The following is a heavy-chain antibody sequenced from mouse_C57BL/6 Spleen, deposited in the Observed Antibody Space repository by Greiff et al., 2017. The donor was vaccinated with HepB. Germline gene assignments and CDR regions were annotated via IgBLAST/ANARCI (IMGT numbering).Heavy chain of an antibody. V-gene: IGHV1-81*01. J-gene: IGHJ4*01. Sequence: QVQLKESGAELARPGASVKLSCKASGYTFTSYGISWVKQRTGQGLEWIGEIYPRSGNTYYNEKFKGKATLTADKSSSTAYMELRSLTSEDSAVYFCASGGYSNYEGAMDYWGQGTSVTVSS. D-gene: IGHD2-5*01. CDR3: ASGGYSNYEGAMDY. CDR1: GYTFTSYG. CDR2: IYPRSGNT.